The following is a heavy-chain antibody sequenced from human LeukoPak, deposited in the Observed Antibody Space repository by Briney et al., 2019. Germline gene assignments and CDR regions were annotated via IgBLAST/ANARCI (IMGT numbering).Heavy chain of an antibody. CDR2: IIPIFGTA. CDR3: ARDKTIFGVVHAFDI. J-gene: IGHJ3*02. V-gene: IGHV1-69*13. D-gene: IGHD3-3*01. CDR1: GGTFSSYA. Sequence: ASVKVSCKASGGTFSSYAISWVRQAPGQGLEWMGGIIPIFGTANYAQKFQGRVTITADESTSTAYMELSSLRSEDTAVYYCARDKTIFGVVHAFDIWGQGTMVTVSS.